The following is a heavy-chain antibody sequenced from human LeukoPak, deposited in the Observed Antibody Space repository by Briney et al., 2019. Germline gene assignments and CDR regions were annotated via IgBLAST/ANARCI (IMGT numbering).Heavy chain of an antibody. CDR2: INPKSGDT. CDR3: ASGGDPGY. CDR1: GYTFIDYY. V-gene: IGHV1-2*02. Sequence: GASVKVSCKGSGYTFIDYYLHWVRQAPGQGLEWMAWINPKSGDTNYLQNSQGRVTLTRDTSISTAYMELSRLTSDDTAVYYCASGGDPGYWGQGTLVTVSS. J-gene: IGHJ4*02. D-gene: IGHD2-21*02.